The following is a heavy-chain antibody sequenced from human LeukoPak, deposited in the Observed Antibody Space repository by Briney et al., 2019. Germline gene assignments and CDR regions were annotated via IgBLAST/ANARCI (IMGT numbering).Heavy chain of an antibody. CDR3: AVSYGYYYYYMDV. D-gene: IGHD5-18*01. CDR1: GYTFTSYD. CDR2: IIPIFGTA. Sequence: ASVKVSCKASGYTFTSYDINWVRQATGQGLEWMGGIIPIFGTANYAQKFQGRVTITADKSTSTAYMELSSLRSEDTAVYYCAVSYGYYYYYMDVWGKGTTVTVSS. J-gene: IGHJ6*03. V-gene: IGHV1-69*06.